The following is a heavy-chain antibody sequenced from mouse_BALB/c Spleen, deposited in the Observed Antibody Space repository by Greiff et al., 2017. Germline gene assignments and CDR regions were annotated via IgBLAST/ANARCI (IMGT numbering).Heavy chain of an antibody. CDR1: GYTFTSYW. J-gene: IGHJ4*01. V-gene: IGHV1-7*01. D-gene: IGHD2-10*01. Sequence: VQLQQSGAELAKPGASVKMSCKASGYTFTSYWMHWVKQRPGQGLEWIGYINPSTGYTEYNQKFKDKATLTADKSSSTAYMQLSSLTSEDSAVYYCARGAYYGNYDYAMDYGGQGTSVTVSS. CDR3: ARGAYYGNYDYAMDY. CDR2: INPSTGYT.